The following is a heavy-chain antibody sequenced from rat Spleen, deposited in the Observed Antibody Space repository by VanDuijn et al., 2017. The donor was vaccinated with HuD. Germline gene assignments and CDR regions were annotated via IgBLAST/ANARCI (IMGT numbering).Heavy chain of an antibody. Sequence: EVQLVESGGGLVQPGRSLKLSCVASGITFNNFWMSWIRQAPGKGLEWVASISNTGGSIYYPDSVKGRFTISRDNAKSTLYLLMNSLRSEDTATYYCARHEDYGGYSRDYFGYWGQGVMVTVSS. CDR3: ARHEDYGGYSRDYFGY. V-gene: IGHV5-31*01. CDR1: GITFNNFW. D-gene: IGHD1-11*01. CDR2: ISNTGGSI. J-gene: IGHJ2*01.